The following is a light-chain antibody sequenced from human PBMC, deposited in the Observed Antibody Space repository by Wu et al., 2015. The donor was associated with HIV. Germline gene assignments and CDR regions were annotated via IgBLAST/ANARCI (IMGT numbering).Light chain of an antibody. CDR1: QSVSSN. J-gene: IGKJ1*01. CDR2: GAS. V-gene: IGKV3-15*01. CDR3: QQYHDWPT. Sequence: EIVMTQSPATLSVSPGERATLSCRASQSVSSNLAWYQQKPGQAPRLLIYGASTRATGIPARFSGSGSGTEFTLTISSLQSEDFAVYYCQQYHDWPTFGQGTKVEI.